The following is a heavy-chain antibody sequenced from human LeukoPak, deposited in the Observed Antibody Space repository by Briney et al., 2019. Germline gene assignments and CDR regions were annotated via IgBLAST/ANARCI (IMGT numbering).Heavy chain of an antibody. V-gene: IGHV3-49*04. Sequence: PGRSLRLSCTASGFTFGDYAMSWVRQAPGKGLEWVGFIRSKAYGGTTEYAASVKGRFTISRDDSKSIAYLQMNSLKTEDTAVYHCTRDRLGYCSSTSCGETYYFDYWGQGTLVTVSS. J-gene: IGHJ4*02. CDR1: GFTFGDYA. CDR3: TRDRLGYCSSTSCGETYYFDY. D-gene: IGHD2-2*01. CDR2: IRSKAYGGTT.